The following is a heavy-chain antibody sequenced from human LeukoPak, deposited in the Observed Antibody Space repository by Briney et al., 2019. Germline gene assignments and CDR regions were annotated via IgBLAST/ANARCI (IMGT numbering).Heavy chain of an antibody. CDR2: MNPNSGNT. V-gene: IGHV1-8*01. CDR3: AREARGSYHPCDY. D-gene: IGHD1-26*01. CDR1: GYTFTSYD. J-gene: IGHJ4*02. Sequence: GASVKVSCKASGYTFTSYDINWVRQATGQGLEWMGWMNPNSGNTGYAQKFQGRVTMTRNTSTSTAYMELSSLRSEDTAVYYCAREARGSYHPCDYWGQGTLVTVSS.